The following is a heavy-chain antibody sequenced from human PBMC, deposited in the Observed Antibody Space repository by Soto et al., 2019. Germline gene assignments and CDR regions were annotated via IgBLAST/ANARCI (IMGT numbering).Heavy chain of an antibody. CDR1: GFTFSDDY. V-gene: IGHV3-11*05. D-gene: IGHD6-13*01. Sequence: QVQLVESGGGLVKPGGSLRLSCAASGFTFSDDYMSWNRQAPGKGLEWVSYINSSSSYTNYADSVKGRFTISRDNAKNSLYLQMNSLRVEDTAVYYCARTIAASGGRRYFDLWGRGSLVTVSS. CDR3: ARTIAASGGRRYFDL. CDR2: INSSSSYT. J-gene: IGHJ2*01.